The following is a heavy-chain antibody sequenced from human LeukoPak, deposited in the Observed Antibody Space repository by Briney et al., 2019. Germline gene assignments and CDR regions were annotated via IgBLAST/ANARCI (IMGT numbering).Heavy chain of an antibody. CDR1: GYSFTSYW. J-gene: IGHJ4*02. V-gene: IGHV5-51*01. CDR3: ARRSLAFGGTSDY. Sequence: GESLKISCKGSGYSFTSYWIGWVRQMPGKGLEWMGIIYPGDSDTRYSPSFQGQVTISVDKSNSNAYLQWSSLKASDTAMYYCARRSLAFGGTSDYWGQGTLVTVSS. D-gene: IGHD3-16*01. CDR2: IYPGDSDT.